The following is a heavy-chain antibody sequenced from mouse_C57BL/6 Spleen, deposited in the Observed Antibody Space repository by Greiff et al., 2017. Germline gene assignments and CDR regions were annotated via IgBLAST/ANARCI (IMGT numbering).Heavy chain of an antibody. V-gene: IGHV1-7*01. CDR2: INPSSGYT. CDR1: GYTFTSYW. CDR3: ARSSNYYAMDY. D-gene: IGHD2-5*01. Sequence: VQLQQSGAELAKPGASVTLSCKASGYTFTSYWMHWVKQRPGQGLEWIGYINPSSGYTKYNQKFKDKATLTADKSSSTAYMQLSSLTYEDAAGYYCARSSNYYAMDYWGQGTSVTVSS. J-gene: IGHJ4*01.